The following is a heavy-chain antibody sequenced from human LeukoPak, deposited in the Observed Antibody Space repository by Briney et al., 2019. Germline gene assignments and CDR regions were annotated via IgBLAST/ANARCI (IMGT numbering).Heavy chain of an antibody. CDR2: IYYSGST. CDR1: GGSFSGYY. D-gene: IGHD2-8*02. V-gene: IGHV4-59*01. Sequence: SETLSLTCAVYGGSFSGYYWSWIRQPPGKGLEWIGYIYYSGSTNYNPSLKSRVTISVDTSKNQFSLKLSSVTAADTAVYYCARQPFSTGTPDYWGQGTLVTVSS. CDR3: ARQPFSTGTPDY. J-gene: IGHJ4*02.